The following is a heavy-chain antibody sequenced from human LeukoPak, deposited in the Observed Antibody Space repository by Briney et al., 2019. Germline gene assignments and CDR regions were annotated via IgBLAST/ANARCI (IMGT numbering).Heavy chain of an antibody. CDR1: GFTFSSYA. V-gene: IGHV3-30*04. Sequence: GRTLRLSCAASGFTFSSYAMHWVRQAPGKGLEWVAVISYDGSNKYYADSVKGRFTISRDNSKNTLYLQMNSLRAEDTAVYYCARGERYFDWLLSLRAFDIWGQGTMVTVSS. J-gene: IGHJ3*02. CDR2: ISYDGSNK. D-gene: IGHD3-9*01. CDR3: ARGERYFDWLLSLRAFDI.